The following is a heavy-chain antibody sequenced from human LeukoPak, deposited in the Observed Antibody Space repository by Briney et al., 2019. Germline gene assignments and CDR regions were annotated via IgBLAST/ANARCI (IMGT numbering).Heavy chain of an antibody. D-gene: IGHD1-1*01. CDR3: ARESHVERDDY. V-gene: IGHV1-18*01. Sequence: ASVTVSCTASGFVFTSYGFTWVRQAPGQGLEWVGWISANDGKTHYPERHQGRVTMTTGTVTSTACMELRSLRSDDTAVYYCARESHVERDDYWGQGTLVTVSS. CDR1: GFVFTSYG. J-gene: IGHJ4*02. CDR2: ISANDGKT.